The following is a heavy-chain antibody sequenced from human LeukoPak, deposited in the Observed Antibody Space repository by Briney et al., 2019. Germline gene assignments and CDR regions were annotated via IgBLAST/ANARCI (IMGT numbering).Heavy chain of an antibody. D-gene: IGHD4-17*01. CDR3: ARGYGDYEVTDY. CDR1: GFPFSNYY. CDR2: ISTSASTI. Sequence: NTGGSLRLSCVASGFPFSNYYMSWIRQAPGKGLEWISYISTSASTIYYADSVKGRFTISRDNAKNSLYLQMNSLRAEDTAVYYCARGYGDYEVTDYWGQGTLVTVSS. V-gene: IGHV3-11*01. J-gene: IGHJ4*02.